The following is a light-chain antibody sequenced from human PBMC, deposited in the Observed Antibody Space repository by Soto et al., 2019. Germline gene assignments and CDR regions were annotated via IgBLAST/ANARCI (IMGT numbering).Light chain of an antibody. J-gene: IGKJ5*01. V-gene: IGKV1-39*01. CDR2: AAS. CDR1: QGINNY. CDR3: QQSYSTPPFT. Sequence: DIQITHSPSSLSASVGRRFSITCRASQGINNYLNWYQQKPGKAPKLLIYAASSFQSGVPSRFSGSGSGTDFTLKISSLQPEDFANYYCQQSYSTPPFTLGQGTRLEIK.